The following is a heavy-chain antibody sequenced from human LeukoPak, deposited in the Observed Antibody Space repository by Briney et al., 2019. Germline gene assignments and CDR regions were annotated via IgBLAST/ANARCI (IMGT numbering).Heavy chain of an antibody. CDR3: AKCASLGSFDY. D-gene: IGHD2-15*01. Sequence: GASLRLSCAASGFTFNSYAMRWVRQAPGKGLEWVSAISGSGVTTYYADSVKGRFTISGDNSKNTLYLQMNSLRAEDTAVYYCAKCASLGSFDYWGQGTLVTVSS. V-gene: IGHV3-23*01. CDR1: GFTFNSYA. CDR2: ISGSGVTT. J-gene: IGHJ4*02.